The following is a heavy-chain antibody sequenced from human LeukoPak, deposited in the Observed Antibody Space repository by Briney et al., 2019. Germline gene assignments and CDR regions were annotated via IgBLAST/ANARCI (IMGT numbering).Heavy chain of an antibody. CDR2: VNRDGSET. Sequence: GGSLRLSCAASGFDFSGAYMNWVRQVPGRGPEWVANVNRDGSETYYLDSVKGRFTISKDNAKNSLYLQMNSLRAEDTALYHCARNNGMDVWGQGTTVIVSS. CDR3: ARNNGMDV. V-gene: IGHV3-7*03. J-gene: IGHJ6*02. CDR1: GFDFSGAY.